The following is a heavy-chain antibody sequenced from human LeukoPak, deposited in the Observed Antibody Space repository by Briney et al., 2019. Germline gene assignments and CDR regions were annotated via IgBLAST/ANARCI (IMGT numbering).Heavy chain of an antibody. J-gene: IGHJ4*02. V-gene: IGHV1-8*01. CDR3: ASYIRNCGGDCYLDTFDY. CDR1: GYTFTSYD. CDR2: MNPNSGNT. Sequence: GASVKVSCKASGYTFTSYDINWVRQATGQGLEWMGWMNPNSGNTGYAQKFQGRVTMTRNTSISTAYMELSSLRSEDTAVYYCASYIRNCGGDCYLDTFDYWGQGTLVTVFS. D-gene: IGHD2-21*02.